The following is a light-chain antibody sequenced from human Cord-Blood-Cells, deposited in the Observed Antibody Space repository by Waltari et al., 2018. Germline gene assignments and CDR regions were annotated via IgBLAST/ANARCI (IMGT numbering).Light chain of an antibody. CDR3: QQRSNWPPT. J-gene: IGKJ3*01. CDR2: DAS. V-gene: IGKV3-11*01. CDR1: QSVSSY. Sequence: EIVLTQSPATLSLSPGERATLSCRASQSVSSYLAWYQQKPGQAPRLLIYDASNRATGIPARFSGSGSETDFTLTISSLEPEDFAVYYCQQRSNWPPTFGPWTKVDIK.